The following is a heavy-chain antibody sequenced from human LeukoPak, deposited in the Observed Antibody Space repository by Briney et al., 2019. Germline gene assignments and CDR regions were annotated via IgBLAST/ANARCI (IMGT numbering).Heavy chain of an antibody. V-gene: IGHV1-8*03. D-gene: IGHD6-13*01. CDR2: VNPNSGNT. CDR1: GYTFTSYD. J-gene: IGHJ5*02. CDR3: ARDVGITVADSFDP. Sequence: ASVKVSCKASGYTFTSYDINWVRQATGQGLEWMGWVNPNSGNTGYAQKFQGRVTITRNTSISTAYMELSSLRSEDTAVYYCARDVGITVADSFDPWGQGTLVTVSS.